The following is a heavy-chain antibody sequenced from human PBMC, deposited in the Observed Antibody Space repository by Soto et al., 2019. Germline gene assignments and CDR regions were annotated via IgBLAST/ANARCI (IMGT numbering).Heavy chain of an antibody. CDR3: ARPNLYCSSTSCYDY. V-gene: IGHV3-23*01. Sequence: PGGSLRLSCAASGFTFSSYAMSWVRQAPAKGLEWVSAISGGGGSTYNADSVKGRFTISRDNSKNTLYLQMNSLRAGDTAVYYCARPNLYCSSTSCYDYWGQGTLVTVSS. D-gene: IGHD2-2*01. CDR2: ISGGGGST. CDR1: GFTFSSYA. J-gene: IGHJ4*02.